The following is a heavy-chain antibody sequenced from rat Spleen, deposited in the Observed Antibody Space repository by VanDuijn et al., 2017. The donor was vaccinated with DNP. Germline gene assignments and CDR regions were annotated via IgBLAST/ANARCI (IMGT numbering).Heavy chain of an antibody. V-gene: IGHV5-31*01. D-gene: IGHD1-3*01. Sequence: EVQLVESGGDLVQPGRSLKFSCVASGFTFNNYWMTWIRQVPGKGLEWVASISSSGAYTYYPDSVKGRFTVSRDNAKNTLYLQMNSLRSEETATYYCARLWSSGAMDVWGQGTSVTVSS. CDR2: ISSSGAYT. J-gene: IGHJ4*01. CDR3: ARLWSSGAMDV. CDR1: GFTFNNYW.